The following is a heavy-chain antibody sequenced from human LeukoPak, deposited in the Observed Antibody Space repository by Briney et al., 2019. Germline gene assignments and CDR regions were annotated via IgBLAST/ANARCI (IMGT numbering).Heavy chain of an antibody. D-gene: IGHD1-26*01. V-gene: IGHV4-4*02. CDR1: GGSLTTTNW. Sequence: SETLSLTSAVSGGSLTTTNWWSWVRQPPGKGREWIGEVHLRGVVNYNPSLERRVSMSSVKSKTHLSMELTSVTAANTAIYYCTRESGAFSPFGFWGQGTPLTVSS. CDR3: TRESGAFSPFGF. J-gene: IGHJ4*02. CDR2: VHLRGVV.